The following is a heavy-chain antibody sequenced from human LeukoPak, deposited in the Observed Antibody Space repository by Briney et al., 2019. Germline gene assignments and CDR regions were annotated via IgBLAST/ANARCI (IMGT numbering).Heavy chain of an antibody. J-gene: IGHJ4*02. D-gene: IGHD2-2*02. CDR1: GFTFSSYA. Sequence: GGSLRLSCAASGFTFSSYAMSWVRQAPGKGLEWVSAISGSGGSTYYADSVKGRFTISKDNSKNTLYLQMNSLRAEDTAVYYCAKGEHCSTTSCYTLYYWGQGTLVTVSS. CDR3: AKGEHCSTTSCYTLYY. CDR2: ISGSGGST. V-gene: IGHV3-23*01.